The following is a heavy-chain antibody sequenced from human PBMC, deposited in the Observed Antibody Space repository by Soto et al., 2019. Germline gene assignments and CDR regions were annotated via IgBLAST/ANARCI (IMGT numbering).Heavy chain of an antibody. V-gene: IGHV4-61*01. J-gene: IGHJ4*02. CDR1: GYSVNSENSY. Sequence: SETLSLTCTVSGYSVNSENSYWNWIRQPPGKGPEWIGYIYYNGGTNYNSSLKSRATILLDTSTNQFSLTLTSVTAADTAVYSSAGDGGQGRGVIGHYWGRGILVTVSS. CDR3: AGDGGQGRGVIGHY. CDR2: IYYNGGT. D-gene: IGHD3-10*01.